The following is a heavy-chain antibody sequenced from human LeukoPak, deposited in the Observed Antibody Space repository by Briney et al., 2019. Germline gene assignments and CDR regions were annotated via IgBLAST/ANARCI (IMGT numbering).Heavy chain of an antibody. J-gene: IGHJ3*02. CDR3: ARDVFPYYGLLPGPNEAFDI. D-gene: IGHD3-9*01. Sequence: SETLSLTCTVSGDSISSNYWWTWVRPPPGKGLEWIGEIFHTGSTNYNPSLKSRVTISVDKSTNLFSLNLTSVSAADTAVYYCARDVFPYYGLLPGPNEAFDIWGQGTRVTVSS. CDR1: GDSISSNYW. CDR2: IFHTGST. V-gene: IGHV4-4*02.